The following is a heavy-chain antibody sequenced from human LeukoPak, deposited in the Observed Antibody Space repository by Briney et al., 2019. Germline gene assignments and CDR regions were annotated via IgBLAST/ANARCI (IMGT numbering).Heavy chain of an antibody. J-gene: IGHJ4*02. Sequence: PGGSLRLSCAASGFTFSSYWMHWVRQAPGKGLVWVSRINNDGSSTPYADSVKGRFTISRDNAKNTLYLQMNSLRAEDTAVYYCARSNHGCHDYWGQATLLTVSS. CDR1: GFTFSSYW. D-gene: IGHD4-11*01. CDR3: ARSNHGCHDY. CDR2: INNDGSST. V-gene: IGHV3-74*01.